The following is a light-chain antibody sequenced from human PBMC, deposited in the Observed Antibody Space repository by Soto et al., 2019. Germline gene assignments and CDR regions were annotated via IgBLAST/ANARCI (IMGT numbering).Light chain of an antibody. CDR3: ASWDDFLSGWV. CDR1: SSNIGAGYD. V-gene: IGLV1-40*01. CDR2: GNI. Sequence: QSVLTQPPSVSGAPGQRVTVSCTGSSSNIGAGYDVHWYQQLPGTAPRLLIYGNINRPSGVPDRFSGSKSGTSASLAISGLRSEDEAYYYCASWDDFLSGWVFGGGTKLTVL. J-gene: IGLJ3*02.